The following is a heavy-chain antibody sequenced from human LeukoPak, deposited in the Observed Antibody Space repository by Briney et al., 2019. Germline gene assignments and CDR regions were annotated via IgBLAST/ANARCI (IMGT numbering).Heavy chain of an antibody. CDR3: ARDLYGSGSYYDY. CDR1: GGSFSGYY. V-gene: IGHV4-34*01. CDR2: INHSGST. Sequence: SETLSLTCAGYGGSFSGYYWRWIRQPPGKALEWIGEINHSGSTNYNPSLKGRVTISVDTSKNQFSLKLSSVTAADTAVYYCARDLYGSGSYYDYWGQGTLVTVSS. D-gene: IGHD3-10*01. J-gene: IGHJ4*02.